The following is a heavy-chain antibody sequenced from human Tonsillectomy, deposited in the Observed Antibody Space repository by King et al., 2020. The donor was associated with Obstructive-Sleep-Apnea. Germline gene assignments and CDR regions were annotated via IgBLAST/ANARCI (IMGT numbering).Heavy chain of an antibody. CDR3: ARDYTWAFDY. CDR1: GFRFSTYS. CDR2: IGSDGGRTI. D-gene: IGHD3-16*01. J-gene: IGHJ4*02. Sequence: VQLVESGGGLVQPGGSLRLSCAASGFRFSTYSLNWVRQAPGKGLERVAYIGSDGGRTINYADSVKGRFTVSRDDTRNLLYLQMNSLRVEETAVYFCARDYTWAFDYWGQGSLVTVSS. V-gene: IGHV3-48*04.